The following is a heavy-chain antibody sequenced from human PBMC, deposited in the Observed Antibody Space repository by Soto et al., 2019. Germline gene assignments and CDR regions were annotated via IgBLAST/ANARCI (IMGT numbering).Heavy chain of an antibody. V-gene: IGHV1-18*01. D-gene: IGHD3-16*01. J-gene: IGHJ6*02. Sequence: QVQLVQSGAEVKKPGASVKVSCKASGYTFTSYGLSWVRQAPGQGLEWMGWINGYTGNTNYAQKFQGRVTMTTDTTTNTAYLDAWTLISDNTADYYCARSWVTGKGGIDVWGQGTTVTVSS. CDR2: INGYTGNT. CDR1: GYTFTSYG. CDR3: ARSWVTGKGGIDV.